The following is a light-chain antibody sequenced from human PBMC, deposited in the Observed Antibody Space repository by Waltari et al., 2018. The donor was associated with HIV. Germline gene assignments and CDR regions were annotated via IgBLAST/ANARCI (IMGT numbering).Light chain of an antibody. CDR1: QDISSY. J-gene: IGKJ3*01. CDR3: QQYDNRPRT. Sequence: DIEMTQSPSSLSVSVGDRVTLTCQASQDISSYLAWYQQKPGKAPKLLIYGASTWETGVPSRFSGSGSGTEFTFTISSLQSEDIAAYYCQQYDNRPRTFGPGTKVDIK. V-gene: IGKV1-33*01. CDR2: GAS.